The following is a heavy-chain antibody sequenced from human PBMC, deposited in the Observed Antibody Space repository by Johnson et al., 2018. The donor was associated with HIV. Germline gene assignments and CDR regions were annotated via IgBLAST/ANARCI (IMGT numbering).Heavy chain of an antibody. D-gene: IGHD1-26*01. Sequence: EVQLVESGGGLVQPGGSLRLSCAASGFTVRSNYMSWVRQAPGKGLEWVSFIYSGGSTYYADSVKGRFTISRDNSKKTLYLQMNSLRAEDTAVYYCAKGFGASSGAFDIWGQGTMVTVSS. J-gene: IGHJ3*02. CDR1: GFTVRSNY. CDR3: AKGFGASSGAFDI. CDR2: IYSGGST. V-gene: IGHV3-66*02.